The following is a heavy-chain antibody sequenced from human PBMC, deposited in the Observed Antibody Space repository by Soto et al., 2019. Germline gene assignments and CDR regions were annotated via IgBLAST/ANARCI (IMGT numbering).Heavy chain of an antibody. D-gene: IGHD3-22*01. V-gene: IGHV1-69*01. CDR2: IIPIFGTA. Sequence: QVQLVQSGAEVKKPGSSVKVSCKASGGTFSSYAISWVRQAPGQGLEWMGGIIPIFGTANYAQKFQGRVTITADESTSTAYMELSSLRSEDTAVYYCARGSSPYEVVTPDYGGQGTLVTVSS. CDR1: GGTFSSYA. CDR3: ARGSSPYEVVTPDY. J-gene: IGHJ4*02.